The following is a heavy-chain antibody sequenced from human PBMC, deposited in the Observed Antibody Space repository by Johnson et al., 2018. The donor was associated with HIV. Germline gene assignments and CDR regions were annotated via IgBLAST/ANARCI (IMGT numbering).Heavy chain of an antibody. CDR2: IRYDGSNK. Sequence: VQLMESGGGVVQPGGSLRLSCVASGFTLSSYGMHWVRQAPGKGLEWVSFIRYDGSNKYYADSVKGRFTISRDISKNTLYLQMNSLRAEDTAVYYCAKDQYGSGSYDKGNAFDIWGQGTMVTVSS. D-gene: IGHD3-10*01. V-gene: IGHV3-30*02. CDR3: AKDQYGSGSYDKGNAFDI. CDR1: GFTLSSYG. J-gene: IGHJ3*02.